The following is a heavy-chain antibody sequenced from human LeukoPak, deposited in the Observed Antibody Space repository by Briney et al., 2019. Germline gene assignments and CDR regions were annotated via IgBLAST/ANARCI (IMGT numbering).Heavy chain of an antibody. CDR1: GFTFSDYS. D-gene: IGHD5-12*01. CDR3: ARDHRYAFDN. V-gene: IGHV3-48*04. J-gene: IGHJ4*02. CDR2: VGISSGNT. Sequence: GSLRLSCAASGFTFSDYSMNWVRQAPGKGLEWISYVGISSGNTEYADSVKGRFTISGDSAKNSVFLQMNSLRVEDTAVYYCARDHRYAFDNWGQGTLVTVSS.